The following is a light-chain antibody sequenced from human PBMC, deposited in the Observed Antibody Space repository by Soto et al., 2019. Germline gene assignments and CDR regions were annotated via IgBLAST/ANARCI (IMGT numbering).Light chain of an antibody. V-gene: IGLV2-18*02. Sequence: QSVLTQPPSVSGSPGQSVTISCTGTSTDFVGYNRVSWYQQPPGTAPKLMIYEVSKRPSGVPDRFSGSKSGNTASLTVSGLQTEDEADYYCSSYAGSNIYVFGSGTKVTVL. CDR1: STDFVGYNR. J-gene: IGLJ1*01. CDR2: EVS. CDR3: SSYAGSNIYV.